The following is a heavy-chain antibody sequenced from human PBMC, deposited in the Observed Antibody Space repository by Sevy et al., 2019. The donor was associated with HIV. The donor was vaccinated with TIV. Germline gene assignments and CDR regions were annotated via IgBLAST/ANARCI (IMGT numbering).Heavy chain of an antibody. CDR1: GFTFSDHY. J-gene: IGHJ6*03. Sequence: GGSLRLSCAASGFTFSDHYVDWVRQAPGKGLEWVGRIRNRPNSYTTEYAGSVKGRFTISRDDSRNSVYRQMNSLKTQDSAVYYCVRGPNCGVGGCQQISPYCLDVWGKGATVTVSS. CDR3: VRGPNCGVGGCQQISPYCLDV. CDR2: IRNRPNSYTT. V-gene: IGHV3-72*01. D-gene: IGHD2-15*01.